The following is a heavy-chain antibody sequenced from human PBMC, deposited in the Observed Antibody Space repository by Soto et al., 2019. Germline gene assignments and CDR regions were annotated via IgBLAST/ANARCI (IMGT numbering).Heavy chain of an antibody. CDR2: RSYDLGNK. CDR3: ATDIRESYYSDSRGHIDADY. V-gene: IGHV3-30-3*01. Sequence: SLVLSCAPCGFTFISYSIHVFREAPVNGLEWVGSRSYDLGNKYYADSVKGRFTISRDNAKNTLYLQMNNLRAEDTAVYYCATDIRESYYSDSRGHIDADYWGQGPLVTVSS. D-gene: IGHD3-22*01. CDR1: GFTFISYS. J-gene: IGHJ4*02.